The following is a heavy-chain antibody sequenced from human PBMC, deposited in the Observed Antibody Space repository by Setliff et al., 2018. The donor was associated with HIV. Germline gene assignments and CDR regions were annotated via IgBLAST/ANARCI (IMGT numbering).Heavy chain of an antibody. CDR1: GDSVLSSRAA. D-gene: IGHD3-22*01. Sequence: SQTLSLTCAISGDSVLSSRAAWNWIRQSPSGGLEWLGRIYYRSKWYSEYAVSVKSRLTIKPDTLENRFSLQLSSVTPEDTAVYFCARDCDPSRYYYLSLFDFWGQGTPVT. V-gene: IGHV6-1*01. CDR2: IYYRSKWYS. J-gene: IGHJ4*02. CDR3: ARDCDPSRYYYLSLFDF.